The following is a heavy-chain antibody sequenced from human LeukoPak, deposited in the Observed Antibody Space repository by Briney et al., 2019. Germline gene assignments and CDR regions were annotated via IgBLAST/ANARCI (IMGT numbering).Heavy chain of an antibody. Sequence: GGSLRLSCAASGFTFSSYGMHWVRQAPGKGLEWVAAISYDGSNKYYADSVKGRFTISRDNSKNTLYLQVNSLRAEDTAVYYCAKDGDIVVVPAAHDYYFDYWGQGTLVTVSS. V-gene: IGHV3-30*18. CDR1: GFTFSSYG. CDR2: ISYDGSNK. CDR3: AKDGDIVVVPAAHDYYFDY. J-gene: IGHJ4*02. D-gene: IGHD2-2*01.